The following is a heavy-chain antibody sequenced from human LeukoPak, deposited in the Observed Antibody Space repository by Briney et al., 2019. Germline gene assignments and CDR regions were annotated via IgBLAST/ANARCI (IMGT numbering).Heavy chain of an antibody. CDR2: INPNSGDT. J-gene: IGHJ3*02. V-gene: IGHV1-2*02. CDR1: GYTFTGYY. D-gene: IGHD3-10*01. Sequence: GASVKVSCKASGYTFTGYYMHWVRQAPGQGLEWMGWINPNSGDTNYAQKFQGRVTMTRDTSISTAFMELSRLRSDDTAVYYCARTYYFGSGNGAFDIWGQGTMVTVSS. CDR3: ARTYYFGSGNGAFDI.